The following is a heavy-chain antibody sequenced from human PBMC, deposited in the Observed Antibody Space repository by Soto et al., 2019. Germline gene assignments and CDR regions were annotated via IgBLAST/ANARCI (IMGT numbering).Heavy chain of an antibody. J-gene: IGHJ4*02. Sequence: SETLSLTCSVSGVTISYGGYSWSWIRQSPGKGLEWLGYISHVETTYYNPSFQSRLSLSIDRTRNQFSLSLSPMTAADKAVYYCARGGGYDSFDFWGQGIQVTVSS. CDR2: ISHVETT. V-gene: IGHV4-30-2*06. D-gene: IGHD3-3*01. CDR1: GVTISYGGYS. CDR3: ARGGGYDSFDF.